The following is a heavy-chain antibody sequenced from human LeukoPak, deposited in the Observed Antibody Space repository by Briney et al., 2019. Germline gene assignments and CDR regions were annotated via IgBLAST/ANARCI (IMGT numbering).Heavy chain of an antibody. V-gene: IGHV4-30-4*01. J-gene: IGHJ6*03. CDR1: GGSISNGDYF. CDR2: IYYSGST. D-gene: IGHD3-10*01. CDR3: AGMVRGLIRYYYYYYMDV. Sequence: SQTLSLTCTVSGGSISNGDYFWSWIRQPPGKGLEWIGNIYYSGSTNYNPSLKSRVTISVDTSKNQFSLKLSSVTAADTAVYYCAGMVRGLIRYYYYYYMDVWGKGTTVTVSS.